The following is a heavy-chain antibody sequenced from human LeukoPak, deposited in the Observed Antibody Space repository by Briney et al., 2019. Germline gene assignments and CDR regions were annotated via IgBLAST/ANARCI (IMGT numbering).Heavy chain of an antibody. CDR3: AKIPGGYAEDY. Sequence: GGSLRLSCAASGFTFDDYAMHWVRQAPGKGLEWVSGISWNSGSIGYADSVKGRFTISRDNAKNSLYLQMNSLRAEDTAVYYCAKIPGGYAEDYWGQGTLVTVSS. D-gene: IGHD5-12*01. CDR1: GFTFDDYA. CDR2: ISWNSGSI. J-gene: IGHJ4*02. V-gene: IGHV3-9*01.